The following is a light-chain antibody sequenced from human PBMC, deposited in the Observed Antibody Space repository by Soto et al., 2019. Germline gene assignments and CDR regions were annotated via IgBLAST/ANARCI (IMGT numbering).Light chain of an antibody. CDR2: KAS. J-gene: IGKJ1*01. V-gene: IGKV1-5*03. CDR1: RSISIW. CDR3: QQYYTYRET. Sequence: DIQMTQSPSTLSASVGDRVTITCRASRSISIWLAWYQQKTGKAPKLLIYKASNLQSGVPSRFSGSGSGTEFTLTINNLQPDDSATYYCQQYYTYRETFGQGTKVEIK.